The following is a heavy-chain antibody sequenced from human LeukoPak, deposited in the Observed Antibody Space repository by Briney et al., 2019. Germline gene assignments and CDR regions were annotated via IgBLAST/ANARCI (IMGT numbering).Heavy chain of an antibody. Sequence: SETLSLTCTVSGGSISSYYWSWIRQPAGKGLEWIGRIYTSGSTNYNPSLKSRVTMSVDTSKNQFSLKLSSVTAADTAVYYCARGAIDDYDFWSGYYRYYFDYWGQGTLVTVSS. CDR3: ARGAIDDYDFWSGYYRYYFDY. V-gene: IGHV4-4*07. D-gene: IGHD3-3*01. CDR2: IYTSGST. CDR1: GGSISSYY. J-gene: IGHJ4*02.